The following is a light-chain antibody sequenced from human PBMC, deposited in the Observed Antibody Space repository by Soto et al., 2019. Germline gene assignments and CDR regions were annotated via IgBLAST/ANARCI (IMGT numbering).Light chain of an antibody. CDR1: TSNIGSKY. J-gene: IGLJ1*01. CDR3: ATWDDRRSDYV. CDR2: SND. V-gene: IGLV1-47*02. Sequence: QSVLTQPPSASGTPGQRVTISCSGSTSNIGSKYVCWYQQLPGTAPKLLIYSNDQRPSGVPDRFSGSKSGTSASLAISGLRSEDGSDYYCATWDDRRSDYVFGTGTKLTGL.